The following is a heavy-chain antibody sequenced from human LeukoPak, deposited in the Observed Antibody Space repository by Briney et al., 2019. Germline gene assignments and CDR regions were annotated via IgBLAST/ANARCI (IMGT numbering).Heavy chain of an antibody. J-gene: IGHJ5*02. V-gene: IGHV3-48*03. CDR2: ISSSGSTI. CDR1: EFTFTSYE. D-gene: IGHD3-16*01. CDR3: ARDHWGAGWFDP. Sequence: GGSLRLSCAASEFTFTSYEMNWVRQAPGKGLEWVSYISSSGSTIYHADSVKGRFTISRDNAKNSLYLQMNSLRAEDTAVYYCARDHWGAGWFDPWGQGTLVTVSS.